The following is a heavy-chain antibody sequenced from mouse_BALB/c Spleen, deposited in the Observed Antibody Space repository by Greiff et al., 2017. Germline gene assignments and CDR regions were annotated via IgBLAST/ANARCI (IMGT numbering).Heavy chain of an antibody. CDR3: APYYYGSSGYFDY. J-gene: IGHJ2*01. D-gene: IGHD1-1*01. Sequence: EVKLLESGAELVKPGASVKLSCTASGFNIKDTYMHWVKQRPEQGLEWIGRIDPANGNTKYDPKFQGKATITADTSSNTAYLQLSSLTSEDTAVYYCAPYYYGSSGYFDYWGQGTTLTVSS. V-gene: IGHV14-3*02. CDR2: IDPANGNT. CDR1: GFNIKDTY.